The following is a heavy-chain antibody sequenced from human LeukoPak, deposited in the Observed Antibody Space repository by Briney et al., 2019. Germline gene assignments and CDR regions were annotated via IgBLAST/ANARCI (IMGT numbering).Heavy chain of an antibody. V-gene: IGHV3-30*04. Sequence: PGRSLRLSCAASGFTFSSYAMHWVRQAPGKGLEWVAVISYDGSNKYYADSVKGRFTISRDNSKNTLYLQMNSLRAEDTAVYYCARGAGGVTVPVDYWGQGTLVTVSS. D-gene: IGHD3-16*01. CDR2: ISYDGSNK. J-gene: IGHJ4*02. CDR3: ARGAGGVTVPVDY. CDR1: GFTFSSYA.